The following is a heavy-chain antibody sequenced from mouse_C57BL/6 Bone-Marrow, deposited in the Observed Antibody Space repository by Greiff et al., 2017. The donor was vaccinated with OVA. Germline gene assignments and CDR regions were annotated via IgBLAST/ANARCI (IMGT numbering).Heavy chain of an antibody. CDR1: GYTFTSYW. Sequence: QVQLQQPGAELVKPGASVKLSCKASGYTFTSYWMHWVKLRPGRGLEWIGRIDPNSGGTKYNEKFKSKATLTVDKPSSTAYMQLSSLTSEDSAVYYCASPYYYGSSYRYWYFDVWGTGTTVTVSS. CDR2: IDPNSGGT. CDR3: ASPYYYGSSYRYWYFDV. J-gene: IGHJ1*03. V-gene: IGHV1-72*01. D-gene: IGHD1-1*01.